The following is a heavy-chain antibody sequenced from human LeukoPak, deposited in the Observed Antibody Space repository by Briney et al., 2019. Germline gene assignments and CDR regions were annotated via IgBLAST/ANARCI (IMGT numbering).Heavy chain of an antibody. V-gene: IGHV3-33*01. Sequence: GGSLRLSCAASGFTFSSYGMHWARQAPGKGLEWVAVIWYDGSNKYYADSVKGRFTISRDNSKNTLYLQMNSLRAEDTAVYYCARDPELGYSYGYEAVYWGQGTLVTVSS. CDR2: IWYDGSNK. J-gene: IGHJ4*02. CDR1: GFTFSSYG. CDR3: ARDPELGYSYGYEAVY. D-gene: IGHD5-18*01.